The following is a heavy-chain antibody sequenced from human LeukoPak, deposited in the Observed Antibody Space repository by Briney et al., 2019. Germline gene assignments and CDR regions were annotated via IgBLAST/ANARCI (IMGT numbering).Heavy chain of an antibody. CDR2: IYHSGST. CDR1: GGSISSGGYY. CDR3: ARGDIWGLDPAV. Sequence: SQTLSLTCTVSGGSISSGGYYWSWIRQPPGKGLEWIGYIYHSGSTNYNPSLKSRVTISVDTSKNQFSLKLSSVTAADTAVYYCARGDIWGLDPAVWGQGTLVTVSS. J-gene: IGHJ4*02. V-gene: IGHV4-30-2*01. D-gene: IGHD3/OR15-3a*01.